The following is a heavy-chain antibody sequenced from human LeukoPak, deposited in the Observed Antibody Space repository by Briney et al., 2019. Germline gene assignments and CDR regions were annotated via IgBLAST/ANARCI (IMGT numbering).Heavy chain of an antibody. CDR2: IYSGGST. V-gene: IGHV3-53*01. Sequence: PGGSLRLSCAASGFTVSSNYMSWVRQAPGKGLEWVSAIYSGGSTYYADSVKGRFTISRDNSKNTLYLQMNSLRAEDTAVYYCARTGRDGYSYYFDYWGQGTLVTVSS. CDR1: GFTVSSNY. D-gene: IGHD5-24*01. J-gene: IGHJ4*02. CDR3: ARTGRDGYSYYFDY.